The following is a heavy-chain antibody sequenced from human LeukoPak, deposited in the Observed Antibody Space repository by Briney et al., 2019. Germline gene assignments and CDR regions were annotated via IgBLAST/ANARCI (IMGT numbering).Heavy chain of an antibody. CDR2: IYYSGNT. J-gene: IGHJ6*03. D-gene: IGHD4/OR15-4a*01. Sequence: SETLSLTCTVSGVSISSSNSYWGWIRQPPGKGLEWIGSIYYSGNTYYNASLKSQVSISIDTSKNQFSLKLTSVTAADTAVYYCAREGALDYMDVWGKGTTVTVSS. CDR3: AREGALDYMDV. V-gene: IGHV4-39*02. CDR1: GVSISSSNSY.